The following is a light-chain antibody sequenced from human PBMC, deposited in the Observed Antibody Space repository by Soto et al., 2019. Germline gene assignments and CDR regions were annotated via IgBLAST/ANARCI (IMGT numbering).Light chain of an antibody. CDR1: QGVRSD. J-gene: IGKJ4*01. V-gene: IGKV3-15*01. Sequence: EIAMTQSPDTLSVSPGDRATLSCRASQGVRSDLAWYQQKAGQSPRLLIYGASTRADETPARFSGSGSETEFTPTISSLQSEDFAVYYCQQYSKWPLTLAGGPNVEIK. CDR2: GAS. CDR3: QQYSKWPLT.